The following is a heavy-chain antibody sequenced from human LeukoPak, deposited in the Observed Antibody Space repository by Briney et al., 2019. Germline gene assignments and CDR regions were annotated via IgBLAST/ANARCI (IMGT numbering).Heavy chain of an antibody. Sequence: PGGTLRLSCTASGFTFGSYCMHWVRQAPGKGLVWVSRINSDGSSTSYADSVKGRFTISRDNAKNTLYLQMNSLRAEDTAMYYCARADRPNWYFDLWGRGTLVTVSS. CDR1: GFTFGSYC. J-gene: IGHJ2*01. CDR2: INSDGSST. CDR3: ARADRPNWYFDL. V-gene: IGHV3-74*01.